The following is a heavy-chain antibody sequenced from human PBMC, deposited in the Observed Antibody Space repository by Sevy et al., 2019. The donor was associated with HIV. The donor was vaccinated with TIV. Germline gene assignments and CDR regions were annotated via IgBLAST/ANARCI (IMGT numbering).Heavy chain of an antibody. CDR3: ARWRGSSGYHH. D-gene: IGHD3-22*01. CDR1: EYTFASYD. V-gene: IGHV1-8*02. CDR2: MNPNSGQT. Sequence: ASVKVSCKASEYTFASYDMGWVRQAAGQGLEWMGWMNPNSGQTAYAQKFQGRVIMTMNTSISTAYMELSSLTFEDTAVYFCARWRGSSGYHHWGQGTLVTVSS. J-gene: IGHJ5*02.